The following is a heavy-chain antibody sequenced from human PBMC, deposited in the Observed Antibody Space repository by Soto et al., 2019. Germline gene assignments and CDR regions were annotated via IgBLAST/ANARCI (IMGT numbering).Heavy chain of an antibody. Sequence: QVQLVQSGAEVKKPGSSVKVSCTASGGTFTNYSVNWLRQAPGQGLEWVGGIVPLFGTTNYAQKFRGRVTITADESTNTACMDLSRLRSEDTAIYYWARSQEYSSGWYTRFDPWGQGTLVTFSS. CDR2: IVPLFGTT. V-gene: IGHV1-69*01. D-gene: IGHD6-19*01. CDR1: GGTFTNYS. CDR3: ARSQEYSSGWYTRFDP. J-gene: IGHJ5*02.